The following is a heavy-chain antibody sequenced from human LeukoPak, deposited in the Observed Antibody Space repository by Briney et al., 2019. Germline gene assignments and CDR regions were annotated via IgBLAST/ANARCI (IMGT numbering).Heavy chain of an antibody. D-gene: IGHD4-17*01. J-gene: IGHJ4*02. V-gene: IGHV3-30*18. CDR1: GFTFSSYG. CDR2: ISYDGSHK. Sequence: GGSLRPSSAASGFTFSSYGMHGVPQGPGKGLGWVAVISYDGSHKYYADSVKGRFNISRDNSKTSLYLQMNSLRAEDTGVYYCAKDIGYGHYSIFDYWGQGTLVTVSS. CDR3: AKDIGYGHYSIFDY.